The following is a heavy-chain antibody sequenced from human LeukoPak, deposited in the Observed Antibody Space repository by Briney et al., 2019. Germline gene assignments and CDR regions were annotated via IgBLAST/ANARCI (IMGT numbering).Heavy chain of an antibody. D-gene: IGHD5-18*01. Sequence: GGSLRLSCAASGFTFSSYDMHWVRQATGKGLEWVSAIGTAGDTYYPGSVKGRFTISRENAKNSLYLQMNSRRAGDTAVYYCARADSIQLWPGGYYGMDVWGQGTTVIVSS. CDR2: IGTAGDT. J-gene: IGHJ6*02. CDR3: ARADSIQLWPGGYYGMDV. CDR1: GFTFSSYD. V-gene: IGHV3-13*01.